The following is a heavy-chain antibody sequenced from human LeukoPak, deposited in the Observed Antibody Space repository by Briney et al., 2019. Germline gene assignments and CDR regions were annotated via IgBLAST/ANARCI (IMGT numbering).Heavy chain of an antibody. V-gene: IGHV3-23*01. CDR3: ASRFGAPGDY. CDR2: LSGSGSSI. CDR1: GFTFSRYA. J-gene: IGHJ4*02. D-gene: IGHD3-10*01. Sequence: GGSLRLPCAASGFTFSRYAMTWVRQAPGKGLEWISSLSGSGSSIYYADSVKGRFTISRDNAKNTLYLQMNSLRAEDTAVYYCASRFGAPGDYWGQGTLVTVSS.